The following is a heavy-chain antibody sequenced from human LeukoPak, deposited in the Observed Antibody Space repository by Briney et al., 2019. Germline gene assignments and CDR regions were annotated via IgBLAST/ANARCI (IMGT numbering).Heavy chain of an antibody. CDR2: INHSGST. CDR3: ATSRWGRFGY. D-gene: IGHD1-26*01. Sequence: PSETLSLTCAVYGLSFSGYYWSWLRQPPGKGLEWIGEINHSGSTNYNPSLKSRVTISVDTSKNQFSLKLSSVTAADTAVYYCATSRWGRFGYWGQGTLVTASS. CDR1: GLSFSGYY. V-gene: IGHV4-34*01. J-gene: IGHJ4*02.